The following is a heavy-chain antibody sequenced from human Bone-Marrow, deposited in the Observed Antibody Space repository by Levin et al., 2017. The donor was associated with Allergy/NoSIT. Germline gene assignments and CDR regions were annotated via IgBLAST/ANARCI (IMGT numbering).Heavy chain of an antibody. CDR3: ARDEEFCSTTTCLRWFDP. Sequence: ASVKVSCKTSGYTFTGQSLNWVRQAPGQGLEWMGRINPNTGGANYAQKFKGRITMTRDTSIRTAYLEVRRLRLDDTAIYYCARDEEFCSTTTCLRWFDPWGQGTLVTVSS. CDR2: INPNTGGA. CDR1: GYTFTGQS. J-gene: IGHJ5*02. V-gene: IGHV1-2*06. D-gene: IGHD2-2*01.